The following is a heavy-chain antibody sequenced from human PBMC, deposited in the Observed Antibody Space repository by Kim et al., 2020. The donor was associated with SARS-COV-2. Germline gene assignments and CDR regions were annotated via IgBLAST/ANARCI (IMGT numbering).Heavy chain of an antibody. J-gene: IGHJ4*02. CDR1: GGSISSGSYY. V-gene: IGHV4-61*02. Sequence: SETLSLTCTVSGGSISSGSYYWSWIRQPAGKGLEWIGRIYTSGSTNYNPSLKSRVTISVDTSKNQFSLKLSSVTAADTAVYYCARHSPNYGDYDYWGQGTLVTVSS. CDR2: IYTSGST. CDR3: ARHSPNYGDYDY. D-gene: IGHD4-17*01.